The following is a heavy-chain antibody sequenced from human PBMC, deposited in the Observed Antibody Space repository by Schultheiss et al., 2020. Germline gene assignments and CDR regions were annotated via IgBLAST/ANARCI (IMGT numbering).Heavy chain of an antibody. D-gene: IGHD3-16*01. J-gene: IGHJ5*02. V-gene: IGHV3-66*02. CDR3: AKDRGYLSTLGWFDP. Sequence: GGSLRLSCAASGFTVSSNYMSWVRQAPGKGLEWVSVIYSGGSTYYADSVKGRFTISRDNSKNTLYLQMNSLRAEDTAVYYCAKDRGYLSTLGWFDPWGQGTLVTVSS. CDR1: GFTVSSNY. CDR2: IYSGGST.